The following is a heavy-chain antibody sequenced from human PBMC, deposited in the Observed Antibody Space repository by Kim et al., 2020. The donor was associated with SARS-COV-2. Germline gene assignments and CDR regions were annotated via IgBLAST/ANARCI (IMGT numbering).Heavy chain of an antibody. CDR2: IYYSGST. V-gene: IGHV4-31*03. CDR3: ARSSTFDTSAYEED. CDR1: GGPISSGGYY. J-gene: IGHJ4*02. Sequence: SETLSLTCSVSGGPISSGGYYWNWIRQHPGKGLEWIGYIYYSGSTYYNPSLKSRVTISVDTSKNQFSLKVSSVTAADTAVYYCARSSTFDTSAYEEDWGQGTLVTVSS. D-gene: IGHD3-22*01.